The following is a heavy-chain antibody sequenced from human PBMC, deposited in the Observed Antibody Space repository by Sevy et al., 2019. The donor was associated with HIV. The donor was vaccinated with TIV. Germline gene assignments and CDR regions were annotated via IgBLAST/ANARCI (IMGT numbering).Heavy chain of an antibody. V-gene: IGHV1-18*01. Sequence: ASVKVSCKTFGYTFKTYGISWVRQAPGQGLEWMGWISAYSGDTNFAQKFQGRGTMTTDTSTSTAYMEESSLRSDDTAVYFCARDKPQGVVIIPGSMWGGVDYWGQGTVVTVSS. CDR3: ARDKPQGVVIIPGSMWGGVDY. D-gene: IGHD2-2*01. CDR2: ISAYSGDT. J-gene: IGHJ4*02. CDR1: GYTFKTYG.